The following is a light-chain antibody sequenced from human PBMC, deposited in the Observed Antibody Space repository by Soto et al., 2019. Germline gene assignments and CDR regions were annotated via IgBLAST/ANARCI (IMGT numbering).Light chain of an antibody. Sequence: QSALTQRASVSGSPGQSITISCTGTSSDIGAFTFVSWYQQHPGKVPKLMIFDVNRRPSGVSDRFSGSKSGNTASLTISGLQAEDEGDYYCSSYTSSSTHVFGSGTQLTVL. CDR3: SSYTSSSTHV. V-gene: IGLV2-14*03. CDR1: SSDIGAFTF. J-gene: IGLJ1*01. CDR2: DVN.